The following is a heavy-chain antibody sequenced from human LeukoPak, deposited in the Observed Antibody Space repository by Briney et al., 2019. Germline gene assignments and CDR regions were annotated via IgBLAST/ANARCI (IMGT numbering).Heavy chain of an antibody. J-gene: IGHJ5*02. V-gene: IGHV4-4*07. CDR2: IYSSGTT. CDR3: ARGNVLLWFGEPRSPYGNAWFDP. D-gene: IGHD3-10*01. Sequence: SETLSLTCTVSGGSITGSHWSWLRQSAGKGLEWIGRIYSSGTTNYNPSLKSRVTMSLDTSKNQFSLRLSSMTAADTAVYYCARGNVLLWFGEPRSPYGNAWFDPWGQGTLVTVSS. CDR1: GGSITGSH.